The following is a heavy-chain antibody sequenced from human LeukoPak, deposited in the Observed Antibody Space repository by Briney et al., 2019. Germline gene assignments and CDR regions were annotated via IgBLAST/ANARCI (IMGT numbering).Heavy chain of an antibody. CDR3: ARGYDILTPWAY. CDR1: GYTFTRYG. Sequence: AAVKVSCKASGYTFTRYGISGGRQAPGQGLEWMGWISAYDGNTNYAQKLQGRVTMTTEPSPSPAYTELRSLRSDDTAVYYCARGYDILTPWAYWGQGTLVTVSS. J-gene: IGHJ1*01. V-gene: IGHV1-18*01. CDR2: ISAYDGNT. D-gene: IGHD3-9*01.